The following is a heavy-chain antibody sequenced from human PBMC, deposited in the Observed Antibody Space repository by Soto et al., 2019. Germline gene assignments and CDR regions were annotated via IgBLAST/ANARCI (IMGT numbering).Heavy chain of an antibody. Sequence: ASVKVSCKASGYTFTSYGISWVRQAPGQGLERMGWISAYNGNTNYAQKLQGRVTMTTDTSTSTAHMELRSLRSDDTAVYYCARVKGSGYHNWFDPWGQGTLVTVSS. CDR2: ISAYNGNT. J-gene: IGHJ5*02. V-gene: IGHV1-18*01. CDR3: ARVKGSGYHNWFDP. D-gene: IGHD3-22*01. CDR1: GYTFTSYG.